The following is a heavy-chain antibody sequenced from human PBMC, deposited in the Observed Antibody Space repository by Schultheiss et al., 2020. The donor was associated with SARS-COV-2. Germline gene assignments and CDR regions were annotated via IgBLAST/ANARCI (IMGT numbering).Heavy chain of an antibody. Sequence: GGSLRLSCEASGFTFSSYAMSWVRQAPGKGLEWVSAISGSGGSTYYADSVKGRFTISSDNSKHTLYLQMNSLRAEATAVYYCATENSRTHYYYGMDVWGQGTTVNVSS. CDR1: GFTFSSYA. CDR3: ATENSRTHYYYGMDV. V-gene: IGHV3-23*01. D-gene: IGHD1/OR15-1a*01. CDR2: ISGSGGST. J-gene: IGHJ6*02.